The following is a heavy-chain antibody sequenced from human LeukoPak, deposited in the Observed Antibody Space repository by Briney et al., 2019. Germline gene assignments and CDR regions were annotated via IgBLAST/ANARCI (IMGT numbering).Heavy chain of an antibody. Sequence: GGSLRLSCAASGLTFSSYAMSWVRQAPGKGLEWVSAISGSGGSTYYADSVKGRFTISRDNSKNTLYLQMNSLRAEDTAVYYCAKDGDSSGYYPYDAFDIWGQGTMVTVSS. CDR3: AKDGDSSGYYPYDAFDI. CDR2: ISGSGGST. CDR1: GLTFSSYA. D-gene: IGHD3-22*01. V-gene: IGHV3-23*01. J-gene: IGHJ3*02.